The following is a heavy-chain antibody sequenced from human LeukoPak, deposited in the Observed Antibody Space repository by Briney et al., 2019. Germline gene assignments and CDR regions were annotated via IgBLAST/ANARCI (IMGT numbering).Heavy chain of an antibody. CDR1: GGSFSGYY. CDR2: INHSGST. D-gene: IGHD5-24*01. V-gene: IGHV4-34*01. J-gene: IGHJ5*02. CDR3: ARTEMATIDWFDP. Sequence: PSETLSLTCAVYGGSFSGYYWSWIRQPPGKGLEWIGEINHSGSTNYNPSLKSRVTISVDTSKNQFSLKLSSVTAADTAVYYCARTEMATIDWFDPWGQGTLVTVSS.